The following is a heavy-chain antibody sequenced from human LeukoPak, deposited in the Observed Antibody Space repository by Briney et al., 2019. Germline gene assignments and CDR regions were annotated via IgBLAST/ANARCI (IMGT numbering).Heavy chain of an antibody. Sequence: QAGGSLRLSCAASGFTFSSYAMSWVRQAPGKGLEWVSAISGSGGSTYYADSVKGRFTISRDNSKNTLYLQMNSLRAEDTAVYYCAKDADYVGVRGVSCFDYWGQGTLATVSS. CDR1: GFTFSSYA. CDR3: AKDADYVGVRGVSCFDY. D-gene: IGHD3-10*01. CDR2: ISGSGGST. V-gene: IGHV3-23*01. J-gene: IGHJ4*02.